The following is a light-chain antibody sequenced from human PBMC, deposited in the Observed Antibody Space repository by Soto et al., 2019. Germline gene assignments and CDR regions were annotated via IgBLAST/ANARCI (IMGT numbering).Light chain of an antibody. Sequence: EIVMTQSPASLSVSPGERVTLSCRASQSVNSHLAWYQQKPGQAPRLLILGESTRATGTPARFSGSGSGTDFTLTITSLQSEDFAVYYCQQYNGWPLTVGGGTKVEIK. V-gene: IGKV3D-15*01. CDR1: QSVNSH. CDR2: GES. CDR3: QQYNGWPLT. J-gene: IGKJ4*01.